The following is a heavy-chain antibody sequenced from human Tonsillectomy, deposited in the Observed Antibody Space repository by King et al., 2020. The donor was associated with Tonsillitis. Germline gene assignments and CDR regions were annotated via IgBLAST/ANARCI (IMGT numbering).Heavy chain of an antibody. J-gene: IGHJ6*03. CDR1: GFTVSSNY. CDR2: IYSGGST. D-gene: IGHD3-9*01. V-gene: IGHV3-53*01. Sequence: VQLVESGGGLIQPGGSLRLSCAASGFTVSSNYMSWVRQAPGKGLEWVSVIYSGGSTYYADSVKGRFTISRDNSKNTLYLQMNSLRAEDTAVYYCARDNIVTGYYQNYYYYMDVWGKGTTVTVSS. CDR3: ARDNIVTGYYQNYYYYMDV.